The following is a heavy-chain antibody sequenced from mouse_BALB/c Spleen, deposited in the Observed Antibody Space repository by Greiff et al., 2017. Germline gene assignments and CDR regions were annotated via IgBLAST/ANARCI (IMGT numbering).Heavy chain of an antibody. CDR3: ARAGAWFAY. J-gene: IGHJ3*01. CDR2: INPSNGRT. Sequence: QVQLKQPGAELVKPGASVKLSCKASGYTFTSYWMHWVKQRPGQGLEWIGEINPSNGRTNYNEKFKSKATLTVDKSSSTAYMQLSSLTSEDSAVYYCARAGAWFAYWGQGTLVTVSA. V-gene: IGHV1S81*02. CDR1: GYTFTSYW.